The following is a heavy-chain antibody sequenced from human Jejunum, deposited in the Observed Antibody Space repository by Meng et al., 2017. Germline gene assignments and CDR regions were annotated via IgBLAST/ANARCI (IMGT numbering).Heavy chain of an antibody. J-gene: IGHJ5*02. V-gene: IGHV2-5*02. D-gene: IGHD6-13*01. Sequence: SGPTLVKPTQTLTLTCTFSGFSLSTPGVGVGWIRQPPGKALECLALIYWDDDKRYNPSLRNRLAITKDTSKNQVVLTMHNMDPVDTATYYCAHRLAYSTNYNVGWFDPWGQGTLVTVSS. CDR1: GFSLSTPGVG. CDR3: AHRLAYSTNYNVGWFDP. CDR2: IYWDDDK.